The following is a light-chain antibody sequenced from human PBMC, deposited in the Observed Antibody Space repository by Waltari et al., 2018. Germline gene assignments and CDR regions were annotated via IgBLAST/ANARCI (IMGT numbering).Light chain of an antibody. CDR2: QDN. CDR1: KRDIGTYDL. J-gene: IGLJ1*01. Sequence: QSALTQPASVSGSPGQSITISCSGTKRDIGTYDLVSWYQHQPGKAPKVIIYQDNKRPSGVSNRFSGSKSGNTASLTVSGLQAEDEADYYCCAYAGSYTYVFGGGTKVTV. V-gene: IGLV2-23*01. CDR3: CAYAGSYTYV.